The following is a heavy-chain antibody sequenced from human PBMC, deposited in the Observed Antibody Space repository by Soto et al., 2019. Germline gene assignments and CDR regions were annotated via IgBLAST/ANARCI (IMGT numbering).Heavy chain of an antibody. Sequence: QVQLVQSGAEVKKPGASVKVSCKASGYTFTSYGISWVRQAPGPGLEWMGWISAYNGNTNYAQKRQGRVTMTTDTSTSTAYMELRSLRSDDTAVYYCARDEGIAARWLGGYYGMDVWGQGTTVTVSS. CDR1: GYTFTSYG. CDR2: ISAYNGNT. V-gene: IGHV1-18*04. J-gene: IGHJ6*02. D-gene: IGHD6-6*01. CDR3: ARDEGIAARWLGGYYGMDV.